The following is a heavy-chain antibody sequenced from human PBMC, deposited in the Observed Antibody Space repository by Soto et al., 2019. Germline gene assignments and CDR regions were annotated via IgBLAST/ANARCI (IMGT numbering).Heavy chain of an antibody. CDR1: CGSISSYY. CDR3: ARHAPYCSSTSHCAYGMDV. J-gene: IGHJ6*02. D-gene: IGHD2-2*01. V-gene: IGHV4-59*08. CDR2: IYYSGST. Sequence: SETLSLTCTVSCGSISSYYWSWIRQPPGKGLEWIGYIYYSGSTHYNPSLKSRVTISVDTSKNQFSLKLSSVTAADTAVYYCARHAPYCSSTSHCAYGMDVWGQGTTVTVSS.